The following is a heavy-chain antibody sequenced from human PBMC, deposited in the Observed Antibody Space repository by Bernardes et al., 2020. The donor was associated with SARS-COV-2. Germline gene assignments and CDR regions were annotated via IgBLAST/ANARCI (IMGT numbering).Heavy chain of an antibody. CDR1: GFAFSSYA. Sequence: GGSLRLSCSASGFAFSSYAMHWVRQSPGKGLQYVGGIRPSGDTTYYTESVKGRFTISRDNSKNTLYLQMSSLRPEDTALYYCVKDSWDLYYFDYWGHGTLVTVSS. CDR3: VKDSWDLYYFDY. V-gene: IGHV3-64D*06. J-gene: IGHJ4*01. CDR2: IRPSGDTT. D-gene: IGHD1-26*01.